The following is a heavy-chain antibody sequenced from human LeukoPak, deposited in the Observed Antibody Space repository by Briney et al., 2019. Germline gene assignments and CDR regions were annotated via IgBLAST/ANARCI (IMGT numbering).Heavy chain of an antibody. CDR1: GFTFSSYG. CDR2: IRYDGSNK. J-gene: IGHJ6*03. Sequence: GGALRLSCAASGFTFSSYGMHWVRQAPGKGLEWVAFIRYDGSNKYYADSVKGRFTISRDNSKNTLYLQMNSLKTEDTAVYYCTTDRRVGYVGSSWGCYMDVWGKGTTVTVSS. V-gene: IGHV3-30*02. D-gene: IGHD6-13*01. CDR3: TTDRRVGYVGSSWGCYMDV.